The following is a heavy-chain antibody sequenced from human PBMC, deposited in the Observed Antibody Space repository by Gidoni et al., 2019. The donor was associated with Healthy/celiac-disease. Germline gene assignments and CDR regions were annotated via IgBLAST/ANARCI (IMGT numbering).Heavy chain of an antibody. D-gene: IGHD3-3*01. J-gene: IGHJ6*03. CDR3: ARDRGAGWSGYYGDWGYYYYYMDV. CDR2: INPNSGGT. Sequence: QVQLVQSGAEVKKPGASVKVSCKASGYTFTGYYMHWVRQAPGQGLEWMGWINPNSGGTNYAQKFQGRVTMTRDTSISTAYMELSRLRSDDTAVYYCARDRGAGWSGYYGDWGYYYYYMDVWGKGTTVTVSS. V-gene: IGHV1-2*02. CDR1: GYTFTGYY.